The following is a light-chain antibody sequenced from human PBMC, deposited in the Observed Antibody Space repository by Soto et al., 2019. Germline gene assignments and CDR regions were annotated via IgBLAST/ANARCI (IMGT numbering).Light chain of an antibody. V-gene: IGKV3-20*01. CDR3: QQYGSSRT. Sequence: TQSPSTLSLSPGERATLSCRASQSVSSSYLAWYQQKPGQAPRLLIYGASSRATGIPDRFSGSGSGTDFTLTISRLEPEDFAVYYCQQYGSSRTFGQGTKVDI. CDR2: GAS. CDR1: QSVSSSY. J-gene: IGKJ1*01.